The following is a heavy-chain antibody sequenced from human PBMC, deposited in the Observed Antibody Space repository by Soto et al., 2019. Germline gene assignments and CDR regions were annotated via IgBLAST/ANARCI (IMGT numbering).Heavy chain of an antibody. CDR2: IYYSGST. CDR3: ARDRGFSGSYSYHYYGMDV. Sequence: SETLSLTCTVSGGSISSGGYYWSWIRQHPGKGLEWIGYIYYSGSTYYNPSLKSRVTISVDTSKNQFSLKLSSVTAADTAVYYCARDRGFSGSYSYHYYGMDVWGQGTTVTVSS. D-gene: IGHD1-26*01. J-gene: IGHJ6*02. CDR1: GGSISSGGYY. V-gene: IGHV4-31*03.